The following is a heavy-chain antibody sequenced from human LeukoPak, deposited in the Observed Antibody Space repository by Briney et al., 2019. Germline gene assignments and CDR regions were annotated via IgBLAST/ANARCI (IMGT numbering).Heavy chain of an antibody. D-gene: IGHD2-15*01. J-gene: IGHJ4*02. V-gene: IGHV3-23*01. CDR2: ITGSGGNT. Sequence: AGGSLRLSCAASGFTFSTYAMSWVRQAPGKGLEWVSAITGSGGNTYYADSVKGRFTTSRDNSKNTVYLQVDSLRAEDTAEYYCARDCSGGSCYGLDYWGQGTLVTVSS. CDR1: GFTFSTYA. CDR3: ARDCSGGSCYGLDY.